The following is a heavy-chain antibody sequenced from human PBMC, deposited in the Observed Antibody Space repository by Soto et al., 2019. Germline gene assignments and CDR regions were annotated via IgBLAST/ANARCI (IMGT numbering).Heavy chain of an antibody. Sequence: EVQLLESGGGLVKLGGSLSLSFAASGFPFGSYAMSWVRQPPGKGLEWVSAISGSGANTYYAASVRGGFTISRDNSKNTLYLQMNSLRAEDSAMYYCVRERSGYSYADSWGQGTLVTVSS. V-gene: IGHV3-23*01. CDR2: ISGSGANT. D-gene: IGHD5-18*01. CDR1: GFPFGSYA. J-gene: IGHJ4*02. CDR3: VRERSGYSYADS.